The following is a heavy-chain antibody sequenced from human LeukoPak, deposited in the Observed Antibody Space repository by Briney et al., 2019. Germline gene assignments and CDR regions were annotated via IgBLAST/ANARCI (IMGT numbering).Heavy chain of an antibody. D-gene: IGHD3-22*01. CDR1: GYTFTTYG. Sequence: ASVKVSFTASGYTFTTYGFSWVRQAPGQGLEWMGWISAYNGNTNYAQKLQGRVTMTTDTSTSTAYMELRSLRSDDTAVYYCARVHITMIVVVITTGWLDPWGQGTLVTVSS. J-gene: IGHJ5*02. V-gene: IGHV1-18*01. CDR3: ARVHITMIVVVITTGWLDP. CDR2: ISAYNGNT.